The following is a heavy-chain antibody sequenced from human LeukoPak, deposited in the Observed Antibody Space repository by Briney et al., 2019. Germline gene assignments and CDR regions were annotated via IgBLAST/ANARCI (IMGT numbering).Heavy chain of an antibody. CDR1: GFTFDDYA. D-gene: IGHD4-11*01. Sequence: PGGSLRLSCAASGFTFDDYAMHWVRQAPGKGLECVSGISWNSGSIGYADSVKGRFTISRDNAKNSLYLQMNSLRAEDTALYYCAKDFTVSYYYYYYGMDVWGQGTTVTVSS. V-gene: IGHV3-9*01. J-gene: IGHJ6*02. CDR2: ISWNSGSI. CDR3: AKDFTVSYYYYYYGMDV.